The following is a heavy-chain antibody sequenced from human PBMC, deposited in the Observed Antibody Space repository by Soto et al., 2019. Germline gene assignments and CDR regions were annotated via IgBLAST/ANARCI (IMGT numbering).Heavy chain of an antibody. CDR3: VKYYFDSSGYYGLNAFDI. V-gene: IGHV3-64D*06. D-gene: IGHD3-22*01. Sequence: HPGGSLRLSCLASRFTFSTYAMHWVRQAPGKGLEYVSTISSNGGNTYYADSVKGRFTISRDNSKNTLYLQMSSLRAEDTAVYYCVKYYFDSSGYYGLNAFDIWGQGTMVTVSS. CDR1: RFTFSTYA. CDR2: ISSNGGNT. J-gene: IGHJ3*02.